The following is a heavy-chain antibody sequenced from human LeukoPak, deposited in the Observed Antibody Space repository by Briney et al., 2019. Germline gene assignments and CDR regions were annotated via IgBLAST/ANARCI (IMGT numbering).Heavy chain of an antibody. CDR2: IYYSGST. Sequence: SETLSLTCTVSGGSISSYYWSWIRQPLGKGLEWIGYIYYSGSTNYNPSLKSRVTISVDTSKNQFSLKLSSVTAADTAVYYCARRRVGPFDYWGQGTLVTVSS. J-gene: IGHJ4*02. D-gene: IGHD1-26*01. CDR3: ARRRVGPFDY. V-gene: IGHV4-59*08. CDR1: GGSISSYY.